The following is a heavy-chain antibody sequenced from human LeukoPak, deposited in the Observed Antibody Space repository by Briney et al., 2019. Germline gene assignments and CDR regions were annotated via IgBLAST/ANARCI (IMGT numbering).Heavy chain of an antibody. V-gene: IGHV4-59*05. CDR3: ARHGHHGDHDY. CDR1: GGXISSYY. CDR2: IYYSGST. D-gene: IGHD2-21*02. Sequence: PSETLSLTCTVSGGXISSYYCSWIRQPPGKGLEWIGSIYYSGSTYYNPSLKSRVTISVDTSKNQFSLKLTSVTAADTAVYYCARHGHHGDHDYWGQGTLVTVSS. J-gene: IGHJ4*02.